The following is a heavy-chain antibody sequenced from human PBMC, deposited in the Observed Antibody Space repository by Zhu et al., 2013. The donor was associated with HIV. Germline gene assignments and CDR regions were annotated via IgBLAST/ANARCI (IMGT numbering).Heavy chain of an antibody. Sequence: QVQLVQSGAEVKKPGASVKVSCKASGYTFTSYGISWVRQAPGQGLEWMGWISAYNGNTNYAQKLQGRVTMTTDTSTSTAYMELRSLRSDDTAVYYCARVLIVVVRNEGYEFANYYYYGMDVWDQG. D-gene: IGHD2-2*01. CDR3: ARVLIVVVRNEGYEFANYYYYGMDV. V-gene: IGHV1-18*01. J-gene: IGHJ6*02. CDR2: ISAYNGNT. CDR1: GYTFTSYG.